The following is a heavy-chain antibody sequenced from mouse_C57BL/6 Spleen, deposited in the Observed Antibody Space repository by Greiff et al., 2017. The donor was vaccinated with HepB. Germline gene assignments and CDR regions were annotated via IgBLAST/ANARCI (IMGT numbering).Heavy chain of an antibody. CDR1: GYTFTSYW. CDR3: AGGGTGDYDWFAY. Sequence: QVQLQQPGAELVMPGASVKLSCKASGYTFTSYWMHWVKQRPGQGLEWIGEIDPSDSDTNYNQKFKGKSTLTVDKSSSTAYMHLSSLTSEDSAVDYCAGGGTGDYDWFAYWGQGTLVTVSA. CDR2: IDPSDSDT. V-gene: IGHV1-69*01. J-gene: IGHJ3*01. D-gene: IGHD2-4*01.